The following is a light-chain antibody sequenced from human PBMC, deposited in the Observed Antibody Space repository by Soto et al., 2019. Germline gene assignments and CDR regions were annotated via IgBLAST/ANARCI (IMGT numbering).Light chain of an antibody. J-gene: IGKJ3*01. V-gene: IGKV1-12*01. Sequence: DIQLTQSPSSVSASVGDRVTITCRASQDIGTWLAWYQQKPGKAPKLLIYVASNLQSGVPSRFSGAGSGTDFNLTITSLQPEDFATYHCQQAGSFPFTFGRGTKVDFK. CDR3: QQAGSFPFT. CDR1: QDIGTW. CDR2: VAS.